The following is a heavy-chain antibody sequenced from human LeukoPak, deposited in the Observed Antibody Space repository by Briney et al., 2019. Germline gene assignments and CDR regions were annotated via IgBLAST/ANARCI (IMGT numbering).Heavy chain of an antibody. J-gene: IGHJ4*02. V-gene: IGHV4-59*11. D-gene: IGHD2-21*02. CDR1: GGSISSHY. CDR3: ARDRDFLWRMAYYFDY. Sequence: SETLSLTCTVSGGSISSHYWSWIRQPPGKGLEWIGYIYYSGSTNYNPSLKSRVTISVDTSKNQFSLKLSSVTAADTAVYYCARDRDFLWRMAYYFDYWGQGTLVTVSS. CDR2: IYYSGST.